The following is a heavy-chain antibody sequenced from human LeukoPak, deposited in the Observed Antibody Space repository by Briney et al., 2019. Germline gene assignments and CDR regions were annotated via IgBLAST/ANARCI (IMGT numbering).Heavy chain of an antibody. D-gene: IGHD1-26*01. Sequence: PSETLSLTCTVSGGSISSYYWSWIRQPPGKGLGWIGYIYYSGSTNYNPSLKSRVTISVDTSKNQFSLKLSSVTAADTAVYYCARWSGSYSYYFDYWGQGTLVTVSS. J-gene: IGHJ4*02. CDR2: IYYSGST. V-gene: IGHV4-59*01. CDR3: ARWSGSYSYYFDY. CDR1: GGSISSYY.